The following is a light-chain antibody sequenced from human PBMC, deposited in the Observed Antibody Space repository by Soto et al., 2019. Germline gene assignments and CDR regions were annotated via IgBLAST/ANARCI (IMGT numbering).Light chain of an antibody. CDR1: QSVSSN. Sequence: EIVLTQSPATLSVSPGERATLSCRASQSVSSNLAWYQQKPGQAPRLLIYGASTRATGIPARFSGSGSGTEVTLTISSLQSEDFAFYYCQQYYDWPITFGQGTRRDTK. CDR2: GAS. CDR3: QQYYDWPIT. J-gene: IGKJ5*01. V-gene: IGKV3-15*01.